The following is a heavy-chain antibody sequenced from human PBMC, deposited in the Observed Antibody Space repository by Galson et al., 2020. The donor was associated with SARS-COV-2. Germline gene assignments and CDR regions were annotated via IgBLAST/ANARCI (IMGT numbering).Heavy chain of an antibody. D-gene: IGHD3-3*01. CDR2: IYYSGST. Sequence: SETLSLTCTVSGGSISSGGYYWSWIRQHPGKGLEWIGYIYYSGSTYYNPSLKSRVTISVDTSKNQFSLKLSSVTAADTAVYYCARAYWSGYYNGDNWFDPWGQGTLVTVSS. J-gene: IGHJ5*02. CDR3: ARAYWSGYYNGDNWFDP. V-gene: IGHV4-31*03. CDR1: GGSISSGGYY.